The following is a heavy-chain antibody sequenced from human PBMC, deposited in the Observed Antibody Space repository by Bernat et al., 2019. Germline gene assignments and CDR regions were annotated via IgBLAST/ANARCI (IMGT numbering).Heavy chain of an antibody. D-gene: IGHD4-23*01. CDR3: ARVLTYGGNSAYLAPNRYGMDV. Sequence: QVQLVQSGAEVKKPGASVKVSCKASGYTFTSYGISWVRQAPGQGLEWMGWISAYNGNTNYAQKLQSRVTMTTDTSTSTAYMELRSLRSDDTAVYYCARVLTYGGNSAYLAPNRYGMDVWGQGTTVTVSS. J-gene: IGHJ6*02. V-gene: IGHV1-18*01. CDR2: ISAYNGNT. CDR1: GYTFTSYG.